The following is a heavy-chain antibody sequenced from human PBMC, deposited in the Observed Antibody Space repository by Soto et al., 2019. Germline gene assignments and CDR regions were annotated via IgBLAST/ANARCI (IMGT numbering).Heavy chain of an antibody. CDR3: AREYCSSTSCYGLNDAFDI. J-gene: IGHJ3*02. Sequence: ESGGGLVQPGGSLRLSCAASGFTFSSYWMSWVRQAPGKGLEWVANIKQDGSEKYYVDSVKGRFTISRDNAKNSLYLQMNSLRAEDTAVYYCAREYCSSTSCYGLNDAFDIWGQGTMVTVSS. D-gene: IGHD2-2*01. CDR1: GFTFSSYW. CDR2: IKQDGSEK. V-gene: IGHV3-7*01.